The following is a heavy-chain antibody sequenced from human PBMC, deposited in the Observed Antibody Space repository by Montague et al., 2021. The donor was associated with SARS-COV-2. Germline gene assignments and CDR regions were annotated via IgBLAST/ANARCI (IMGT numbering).Heavy chain of an antibody. CDR2: IYHTGNT. D-gene: IGHD3-9*01. CDR1: GGSISGSPYY. V-gene: IGHV4-39*07. Sequence: SETLSLTCTVSGGSISGSPYYWGWIRQPPGKGLEWIASIYHTGNTYYTPSLRSRVTISVATSKNQFSLRLSSVTAADTAVYSCARGPGYSGMYNWFDPWGQGTLVTVSS. CDR3: ARGPGYSGMYNWFDP. J-gene: IGHJ5*02.